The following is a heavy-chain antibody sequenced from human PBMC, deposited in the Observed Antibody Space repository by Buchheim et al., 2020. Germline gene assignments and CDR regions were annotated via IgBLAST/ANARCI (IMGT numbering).Heavy chain of an antibody. CDR3: VRGLHDFTTGDYDDHYLAV. Sequence: VQLVESGGGLVQPGGSLRLSCAASGFSFNSFVMHWVRQAPGKGLEWVSLISFDEKKRYYADSVQGRFTISRDNSRNTLSLHMNSLRPEDTALYYCVRGLHDFTTGDYDDHYLAVWGKGTT. J-gene: IGHJ6*03. V-gene: IGHV3-30*03. D-gene: IGHD7-27*01. CDR1: GFSFNSFV. CDR2: ISFDEKKR.